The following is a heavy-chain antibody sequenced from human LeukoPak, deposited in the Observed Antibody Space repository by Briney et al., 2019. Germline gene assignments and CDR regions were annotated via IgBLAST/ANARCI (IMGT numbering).Heavy chain of an antibody. CDR1: GCTFTSYY. CDR2: ISAYDGNT. V-gene: IGHV1-18*04. CDR3: ARLRGTVDAFDI. D-gene: IGHD1-14*01. J-gene: IGHJ3*02. Sequence: ASVKVSCKASGCTFTSYYMHWVRQAPGQGLEWMGWISAYDGNTNYAQKLQGRVTMTTDTSTSTAYMELRSLRSDDTAVYYCARLRGTVDAFDIWGQGTMVTVSS.